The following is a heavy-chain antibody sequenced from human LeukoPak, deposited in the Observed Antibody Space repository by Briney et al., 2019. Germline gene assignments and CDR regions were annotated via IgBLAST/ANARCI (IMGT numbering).Heavy chain of an antibody. J-gene: IGHJ4*02. Sequence: SETLSLTCTVSGGSISSYYWSWLRQPPGKGLEWIGDIHHSGSTNYNPSLKSRVTISVDTSKNQFSLKLSSVTAADTAVYYCARHITRRYFDYWGQGTLVTVSS. CDR1: GGSISSYY. CDR3: ARHITRRYFDY. D-gene: IGHD1-20*01. V-gene: IGHV4-59*08. CDR2: IHHSGST.